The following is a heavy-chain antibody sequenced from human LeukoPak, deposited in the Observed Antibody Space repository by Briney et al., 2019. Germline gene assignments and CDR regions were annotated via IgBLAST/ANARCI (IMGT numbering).Heavy chain of an antibody. J-gene: IGHJ4*02. CDR3: AREDMVRGMGAIDY. D-gene: IGHD3-10*01. CDR2: IYSGGST. CDR1: GFTVSSNY. V-gene: IGHV3-53*01. Sequence: GGSLRLSCAASGFTVSSNYMSWVRQAPGKGLGWVSVIYSGGSTYYADSVKGRFTISRDNSKNTPYLQMNSLRAEDTAVYYCAREDMVRGMGAIDYWGQGTLVTVSS.